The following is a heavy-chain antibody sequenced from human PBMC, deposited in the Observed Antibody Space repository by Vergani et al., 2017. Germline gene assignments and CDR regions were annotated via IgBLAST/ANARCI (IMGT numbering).Heavy chain of an antibody. CDR1: GFTFSSYA. D-gene: IGHD4-17*01. CDR2: ISGSGGST. Sequence: EVQLLESGGGLVQPGGSLRLSCAASGFTFSSYAMSWVRQAPGKGVEGVSAISGSGGSTYYACSVKGRFTISRDNSKNTLYLQMNSLRAEDTAVYYCAQGTVTTNDYWGQGTLVTVSS. V-gene: IGHV3-23*01. CDR3: AQGTVTTNDY. J-gene: IGHJ4*02.